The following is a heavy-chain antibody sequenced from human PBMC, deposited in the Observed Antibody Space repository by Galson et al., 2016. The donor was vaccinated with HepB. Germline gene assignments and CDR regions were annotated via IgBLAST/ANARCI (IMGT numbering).Heavy chain of an antibody. V-gene: IGHV4-39*01. Sequence: SETLSLTCSVSGDSISSRSYYWGWIRQSPGKGLEWIGSIYYNGYTHYNPSLKSRVTISVDTSKNHFALKLRSVTAADTAVYYCARQGVFWSGYYVVYYYGMDVWGQGTTVIVSS. CDR3: ARQGVFWSGYYVVYYYGMDV. D-gene: IGHD3-3*01. CDR1: GDSISSRSYY. CDR2: IYYNGYT. J-gene: IGHJ6*02.